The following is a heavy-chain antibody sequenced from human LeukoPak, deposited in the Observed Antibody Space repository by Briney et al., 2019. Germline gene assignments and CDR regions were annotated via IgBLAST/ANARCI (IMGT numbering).Heavy chain of an antibody. J-gene: IGHJ5*02. CDR3: ALCNETRDWFDP. V-gene: IGHV3-9*01. Sequence: GGSLRLSCAASGFTFDDYAMHWVRQAPGKGLEWVSGISWNSGSIGYADSVKGRFTISRDNAKNSPYLQMNSLRAEDTALYYCALCNETRDWFDPWGQGTLVTVSS. CDR1: GFTFDDYA. CDR2: ISWNSGSI.